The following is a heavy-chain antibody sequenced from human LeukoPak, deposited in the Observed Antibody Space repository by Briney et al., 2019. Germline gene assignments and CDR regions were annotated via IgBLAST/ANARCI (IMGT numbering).Heavy chain of an antibody. D-gene: IGHD2-21*01. J-gene: IGHJ4*02. CDR3: TRGGSIWD. CDR2: IYSAGST. CDR1: GFTVSSNY. V-gene: IGHV3-53*01. Sequence: PGGSLRLSCAASGFTVSSNYMTWVRQAPGKGLEWVSVIYSAGSTCYADSVKGRFTISRDNSKNTLYLQMNSLRAEDTAVYFCTRGGSIWDWGQGTLVTVSS.